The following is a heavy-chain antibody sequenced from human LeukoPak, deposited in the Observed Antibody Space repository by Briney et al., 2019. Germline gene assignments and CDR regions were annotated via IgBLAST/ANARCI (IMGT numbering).Heavy chain of an antibody. CDR3: AKEDYYDNYFDY. Sequence: GGSLRLSCAASGFTFSSYGMHWVRQAPGKGLEWVAVISYDGSNKYYADSVKGRFTISRDNSKNTLYLQMNSLRAEDTAVYYCAKEDYYDNYFDYWGQGTLVTVSS. D-gene: IGHD3-22*01. CDR2: ISYDGSNK. V-gene: IGHV3-30*18. J-gene: IGHJ4*02. CDR1: GFTFSSYG.